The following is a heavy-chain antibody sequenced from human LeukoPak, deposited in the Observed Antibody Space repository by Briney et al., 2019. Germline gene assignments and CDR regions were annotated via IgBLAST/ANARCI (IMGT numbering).Heavy chain of an antibody. CDR3: AGGIYDSSGYFY. CDR2: MNPNSGNT. J-gene: IGHJ4*02. Sequence: ASVTVSCKASGYTFTSYDINWVRQATGPGLEWMGWMNPNSGNTGYAQKFQGRVTMTRNTSISTAYMELSSLRSEDTAVYYCAGGIYDSSGYFYWGQGTLVTVSS. CDR1: GYTFTSYD. V-gene: IGHV1-8*01. D-gene: IGHD3-22*01.